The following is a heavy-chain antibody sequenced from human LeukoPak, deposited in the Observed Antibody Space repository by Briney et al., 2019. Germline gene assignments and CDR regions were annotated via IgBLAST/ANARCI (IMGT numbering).Heavy chain of an antibody. D-gene: IGHD3-9*01. CDR2: ISYDGSNK. CDR1: GFTFSSYA. Sequence: PGGSLRLSCAASGFTFSSYAMHWVRQAPGKGLEWVAVISYDGSNKYYADSVKGRFTISRDNSKNTLYLQVNSLRAEDTAVYYCAREPAYYDILTGYNYNWFDPWGQGTLVTVSS. CDR3: AREPAYYDILTGYNYNWFDP. J-gene: IGHJ5*02. V-gene: IGHV3-30*01.